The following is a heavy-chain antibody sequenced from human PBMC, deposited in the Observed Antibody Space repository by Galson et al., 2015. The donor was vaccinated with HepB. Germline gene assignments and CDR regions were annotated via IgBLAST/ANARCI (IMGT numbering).Heavy chain of an antibody. CDR1: GFTFSSYA. Sequence: SLRLSCAASGFTFSSYAMHWVRQAPGKGLEWVAVISYDGSNKYYADSVKGRFTISRDNSKNTLYLQMNSLRAEDTAVYYCARGRYYYDSSSYSTWGDYWGQGTLVTVSS. V-gene: IGHV3-30*04. J-gene: IGHJ4*02. CDR3: ARGRYYYDSSSYSTWGDY. D-gene: IGHD3-22*01. CDR2: ISYDGSNK.